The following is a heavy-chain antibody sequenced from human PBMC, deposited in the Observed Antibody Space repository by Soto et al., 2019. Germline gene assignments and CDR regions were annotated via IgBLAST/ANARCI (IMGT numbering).Heavy chain of an antibody. CDR3: ARERRIEVADQTLHNDY. CDR1: GYTFTSYG. CDR2: ISAYNGNT. V-gene: IGHV1-18*01. Sequence: GASVKVSCKASGYTFTSYGISWVRQAPGQGLEWMGWISAYNGNTNYAQKLQGRVTMTTDTSTSTAYMELRSLRSDDTAVYYCARERRIEVADQTLHNDYWGQGTLVTVSS. D-gene: IGHD6-19*01. J-gene: IGHJ4*02.